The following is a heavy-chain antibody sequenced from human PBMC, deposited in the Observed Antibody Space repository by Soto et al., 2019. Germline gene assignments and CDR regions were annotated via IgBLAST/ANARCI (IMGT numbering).Heavy chain of an antibody. Sequence: QVQLVQSGAEVKKPGSSVKVSCKASGGTFSSYTISWVRQAPGQGLEWMGRVIPILGIANYAQKFQGRVTITADKSTSTAYMELSSLRSEDTAVYYFSREGAAAGDWFDPWGQVTLVTVAS. J-gene: IGHJ5*02. V-gene: IGHV1-69*08. CDR2: VIPILGIA. CDR3: SREGAAAGDWFDP. CDR1: GGTFSSYT. D-gene: IGHD6-13*01.